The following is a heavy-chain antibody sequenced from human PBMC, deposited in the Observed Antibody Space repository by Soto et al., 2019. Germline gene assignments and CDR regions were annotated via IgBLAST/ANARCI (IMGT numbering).Heavy chain of an antibody. J-gene: IGHJ2*01. Sequence: QLQLQESGPGLVKPSETLSLTCTVSGGSISSSSYYWGWIRQPPGKGLEWIGSIYYSGSTYYNTSLKSLVSISVDTSTTQFTLQLSSVTAADTAVYYCASVGYCSGGSCYRGYFDLWGRGTLVTVSS. CDR3: ASVGYCSGGSCYRGYFDL. CDR1: GGSISSSSYY. CDR2: IYYSGST. V-gene: IGHV4-39*01. D-gene: IGHD2-15*01.